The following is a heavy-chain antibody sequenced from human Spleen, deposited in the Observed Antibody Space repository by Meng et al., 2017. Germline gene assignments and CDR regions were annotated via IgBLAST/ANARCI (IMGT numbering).Heavy chain of an antibody. Sequence: GGSLRLSCAASGFTFSTYGMHWVRQAPGKGLEWVAVIWLDGSNKYYADSVKGRFTVSRDNSESTLYLQMNSLRADDTAVYYGARVSSYPYYFYGMDVWGQGTTVNVSS. D-gene: IGHD6-13*01. V-gene: IGHV3-33*01. CDR2: IWLDGSNK. CDR1: GFTFSTYG. J-gene: IGHJ6*02. CDR3: ARVSSYPYYFYGMDV.